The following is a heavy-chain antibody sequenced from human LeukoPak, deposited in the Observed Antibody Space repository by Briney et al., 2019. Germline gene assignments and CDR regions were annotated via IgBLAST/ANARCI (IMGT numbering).Heavy chain of an antibody. V-gene: IGHV1-18*01. J-gene: IGHJ5*02. Sequence: ASVKVSCKASGYTFTSYAMNWVRQAPGQGLGWMGWISAYNGNTNYAQKLQGRVTMTTDTSTSTAYMELRSLRSDDTAVYYCARDPSAVANPNWFDPWGQGTLVTVSS. CDR1: GYTFTSYA. D-gene: IGHD6-19*01. CDR2: ISAYNGNT. CDR3: ARDPSAVANPNWFDP.